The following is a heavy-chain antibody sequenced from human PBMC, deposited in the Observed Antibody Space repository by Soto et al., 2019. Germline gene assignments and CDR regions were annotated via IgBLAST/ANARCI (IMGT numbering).Heavy chain of an antibody. V-gene: IGHV1-3*01. Sequence: ASVKVSCKASGYTFTSYAMHWVRQAPGQRLEWMGWINAGNGNTKYSQKYQGRVTITRDTSASTAYMELSSLRSEDTAVYYCARDGHQVGSYFPDYYYYYGMDVWGQGTTVTVSS. J-gene: IGHJ6*02. CDR2: INAGNGNT. D-gene: IGHD1-26*01. CDR3: ARDGHQVGSYFPDYYYYYGMDV. CDR1: GYTFTSYA.